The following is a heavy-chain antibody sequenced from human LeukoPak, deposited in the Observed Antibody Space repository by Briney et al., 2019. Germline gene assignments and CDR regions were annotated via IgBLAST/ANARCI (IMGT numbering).Heavy chain of an antibody. V-gene: IGHV3-7*01. D-gene: IGHD3-22*01. J-gene: IGHJ4*02. Sequence: GGSLRLSCAASGFTFSSYWMSWVRQAPGKGLEWVANIKQDGSAKYYVDSVKGRFTISRDNAKNSLYLQMNSLRAEDTAVYYCARAMHYYDSSGPGFDYWGQGTLVTVSS. CDR3: ARAMHYYDSSGPGFDY. CDR2: IKQDGSAK. CDR1: GFTFSSYW.